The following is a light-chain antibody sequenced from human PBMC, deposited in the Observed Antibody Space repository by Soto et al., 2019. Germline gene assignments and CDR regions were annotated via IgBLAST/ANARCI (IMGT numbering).Light chain of an antibody. CDR3: QHYDNSPPSVT. V-gene: IGKV3-20*01. CDR2: GAS. J-gene: IGKJ3*01. Sequence: EIVLTQSPGALSLSPGERATLSCRASQSVMSSFLAWFQQTPGQAPRLLIFGASSRATGIPDRFSGSGSGTDFTLTINRLEAEDFAVYYCQHYDNSPPSVTFGPGTKVDIK. CDR1: QSVMSSF.